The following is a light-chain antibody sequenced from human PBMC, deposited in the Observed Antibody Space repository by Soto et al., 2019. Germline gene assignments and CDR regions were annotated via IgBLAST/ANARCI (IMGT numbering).Light chain of an antibody. J-gene: IGLJ1*01. CDR2: DVS. CDR3: SSYKASGIRKGV. Sequence: TPPASVSVSPGESITISCTGTSSDVGGYNYVSWYQQHPGKAPKLMIYDVSNRPSGVSNRFSGSKSGNTASLTISGLQAEDEADYYWSSYKASGIRKGVFGIGPKVT. V-gene: IGLV2-14*01. CDR1: SSDVGGYNY.